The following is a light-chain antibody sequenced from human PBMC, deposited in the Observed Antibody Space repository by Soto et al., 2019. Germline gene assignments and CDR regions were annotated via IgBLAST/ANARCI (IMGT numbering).Light chain of an antibody. V-gene: IGLV2-11*01. Sequence: QSALTQPRSVSGSPGQSVTISCTGTSSDVGDYNYVSWYQQHPGKAPKLMIYDVSKRPSGVPDRFSGSKSGNTASLTISGLQAEDEADYYCCSYAGDYTYVFGTGTKVNV. CDR2: DVS. CDR3: CSYAGDYTYV. CDR1: SSDVGDYNY. J-gene: IGLJ1*01.